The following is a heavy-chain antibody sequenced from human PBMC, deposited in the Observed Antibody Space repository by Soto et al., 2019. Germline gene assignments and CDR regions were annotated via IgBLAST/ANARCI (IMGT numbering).Heavy chain of an antibody. CDR1: GYTFTGYY. CDR3: AREASGSYPYYCGMDV. Sequence: QVQLVQSGAEVKKPGASVKVSCKASGYTFTGYYMHWVRQAPGQGLEWMGWINPNSGGTNYAQKFQGRVTMTRDTSISTTYMELSRLRSDDTAVYYCAREASGSYPYYCGMDVWGQGTTVTVSS. V-gene: IGHV1-2*02. CDR2: INPNSGGT. J-gene: IGHJ6*02. D-gene: IGHD1-26*01.